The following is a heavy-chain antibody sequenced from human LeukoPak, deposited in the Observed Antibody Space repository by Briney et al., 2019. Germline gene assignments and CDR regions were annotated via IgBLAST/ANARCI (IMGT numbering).Heavy chain of an antibody. V-gene: IGHV3-23*01. J-gene: IGHJ6*03. D-gene: IGHD3-3*01. Sequence: PGGSLRLSCVGTGFTFRSYAMTWIRQAPGKGLEWVADIGGSGSSAFYADSVKGRFTISRDNAKSTLYVEMHSLRVEDTAVYFCAKLADFWSGYYSSFYYYYMDVWGKGIAVTVSS. CDR1: GFTFRSYA. CDR3: AKLADFWSGYYSSFYYYYMDV. CDR2: IGGSGSSA.